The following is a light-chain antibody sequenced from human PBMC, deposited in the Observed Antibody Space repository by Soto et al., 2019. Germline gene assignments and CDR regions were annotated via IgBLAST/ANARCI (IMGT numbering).Light chain of an antibody. Sequence: EIVLTQSPGTLSLSPGERATLSCRASQSVGSKLAWYRQTPVQAPRLLIYGASTRAPHTPARFSGSGAETDFTLTISRVEPADFALYYCQQYGSSFATFGQGTQVE. CDR2: GAS. CDR3: QQYGSSFAT. V-gene: IGKV3-20*01. J-gene: IGKJ1*01. CDR1: QSVGSK.